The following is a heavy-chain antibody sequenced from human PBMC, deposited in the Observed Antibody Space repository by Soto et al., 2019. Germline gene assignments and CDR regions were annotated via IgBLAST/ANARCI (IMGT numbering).Heavy chain of an antibody. J-gene: IGHJ3*02. Sequence: ASETLSLTCTVSGGSISSYYWSWIRQPPGKGLEWIGYIYYSGSTNYNPSLKSRVTISVDTSKNQFSLKLSSVTAADTAVYYCAAYYPEELDAFDIWGQGTMVTVSS. D-gene: IGHD3-16*01. V-gene: IGHV4-59*01. CDR1: GGSISSYY. CDR3: AAYYPEELDAFDI. CDR2: IYYSGST.